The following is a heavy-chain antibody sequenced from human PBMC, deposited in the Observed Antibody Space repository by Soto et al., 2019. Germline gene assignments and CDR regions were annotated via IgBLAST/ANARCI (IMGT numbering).Heavy chain of an antibody. CDR1: GGSFSGYY. J-gene: IGHJ5*02. CDR3: ARVPRKPWLRGVWFDP. V-gene: IGHV4-34*01. Sequence: SETLSLTCAVYGGSFSGYYWSWIRQPPGKGLEWIGEINHSGSTNYNPSLKSRVTISVDTSKNQFSLKLSSVTAADTAVYYCARVPRKPWLRGVWFDPWGQGTLVTFSS. CDR2: INHSGST. D-gene: IGHD6-19*01.